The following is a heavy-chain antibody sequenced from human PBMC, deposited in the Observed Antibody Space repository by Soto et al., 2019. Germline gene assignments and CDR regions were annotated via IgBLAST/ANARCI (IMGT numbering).Heavy chain of an antibody. J-gene: IGHJ4*02. CDR3: ATLDPGYCSSASCRDFDY. V-gene: IGHV3-30*03. Sequence: VGSLRLSCAASGFTFNIYGMHWVRQVPDKGLEWVALISYDGSNQYYADYVKGRFSISRDNPKNTMYLQMNSLRAEDTAVYYCATLDPGYCSSASCRDFDYWGQGTLVTVSS. CDR1: GFTFNIYG. CDR2: ISYDGSNQ. D-gene: IGHD2-2*01.